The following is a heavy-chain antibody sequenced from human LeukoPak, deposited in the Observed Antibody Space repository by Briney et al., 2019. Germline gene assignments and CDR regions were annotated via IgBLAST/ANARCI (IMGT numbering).Heavy chain of an antibody. J-gene: IGHJ5*01. V-gene: IGHV1-2*02. CDR3: AGVAARDSWFDS. Sequence: ASVKVSCKATGYTFTGYYIHWVRQAPGQGLERMGWINPNSGGTNYAQKFQGRVTMTRDTSISTAYMELSGLRSDDTAVYYCAGVAARDSWFDSWGQGTLVTVSS. CDR1: GYTFTGYY. D-gene: IGHD2-15*01. CDR2: INPNSGGT.